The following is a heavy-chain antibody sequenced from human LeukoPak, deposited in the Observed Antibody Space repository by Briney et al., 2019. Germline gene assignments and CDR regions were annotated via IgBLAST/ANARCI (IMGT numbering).Heavy chain of an antibody. CDR3: ARYDSSAIFGGGFDI. Sequence: SETLSLTCTVSDDSISDYYRGWIRQPPGKGLEWIGYIYYTGSTNYNPSLKSRVTISLDTSKNQFSLKLSSVTAADTAVYYCARYDSSAIFGGGFDIWGQGTMVTVSS. V-gene: IGHV4-59*01. D-gene: IGHD3-22*01. J-gene: IGHJ3*02. CDR2: IYYTGST. CDR1: DDSISDYY.